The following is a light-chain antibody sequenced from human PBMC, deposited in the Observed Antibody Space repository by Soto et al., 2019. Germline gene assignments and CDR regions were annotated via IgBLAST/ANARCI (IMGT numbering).Light chain of an antibody. CDR3: QQYSIWSSIT. J-gene: IGKJ5*01. V-gene: IGKV3-15*01. Sequence: EIVMTQSPATLSVSPGERATLSCRASQSISSKVGWYQQKPGQAPRLLIYGASTRATGVPPRFSGSVSGTEFTLTISSRQAEDFAVYYCQQYSIWSSITFGQGTRLEIK. CDR1: QSISSK. CDR2: GAS.